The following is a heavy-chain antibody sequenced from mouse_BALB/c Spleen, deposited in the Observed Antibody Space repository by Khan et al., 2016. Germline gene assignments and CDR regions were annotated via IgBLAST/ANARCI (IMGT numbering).Heavy chain of an antibody. CDR2: INLNNGGT. J-gene: IGHJ1*01. Sequence: VRLQQSGPDLVKPGASVKISCKTSGYTFTEYTMHWVKQSHGKSLEWIGGINLNNGGTSYNQKFKGKATLTVDKSSNPVYMGLRSLTSEDSAVYYSATGRWYFDVWGAGTTVTVSS. CDR3: ATGRWYFDV. D-gene: IGHD3-3*01. V-gene: IGHV1-18*01. CDR1: GYTFTEYT.